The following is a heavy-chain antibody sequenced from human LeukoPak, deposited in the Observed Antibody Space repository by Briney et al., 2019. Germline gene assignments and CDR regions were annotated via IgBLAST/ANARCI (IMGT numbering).Heavy chain of an antibody. Sequence: GGSLRLSCAASGFTVSKNYMSWVRQAPRKGLEWVSVIYSGGSTYYADSVKGRFTISRDNSKNTLYLQMNSLRAEDTAVYYCARIYRGSYSDYWGQGTLVTVSS. CDR2: IYSGGST. V-gene: IGHV3-53*01. CDR3: ARIYRGSYSDY. D-gene: IGHD1-26*01. CDR1: GFTVSKNY. J-gene: IGHJ4*02.